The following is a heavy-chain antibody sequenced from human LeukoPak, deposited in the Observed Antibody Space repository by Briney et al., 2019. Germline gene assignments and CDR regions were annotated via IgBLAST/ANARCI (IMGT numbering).Heavy chain of an antibody. CDR1: GYTFTGYY. Sequence: VASVKVSCKASGYTFTGYYMHWVRQAPGQGLEWMGWINPNSGGTNYAQKFQGRVTMTRDTSISTAYMDLRRLRSDDTAVYYCARVRYDSSGYNGALSVFDYWGQGTLVTVSS. J-gene: IGHJ4*02. CDR3: ARVRYDSSGYNGALSVFDY. D-gene: IGHD3-22*01. V-gene: IGHV1-2*02. CDR2: INPNSGGT.